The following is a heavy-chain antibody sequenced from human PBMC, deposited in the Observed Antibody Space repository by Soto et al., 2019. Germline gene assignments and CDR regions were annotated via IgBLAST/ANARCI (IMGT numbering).Heavy chain of an antibody. V-gene: IGHV4-30-4*01. D-gene: IGHD4-17*01. CDR3: ARTFTVTIDY. J-gene: IGHJ4*02. CDR1: GGYISSGDYY. CDR2: ISYSGTT. Sequence: SETLSLTCTVSGGYISSGDYYWSWIRQPPGKGLEWIGFISYSGTTSYSPSLKSRVAISLDTSKNQFSLSLSSVTAADTAVYYCARTFTVTIDYWGQGTLVTVSS.